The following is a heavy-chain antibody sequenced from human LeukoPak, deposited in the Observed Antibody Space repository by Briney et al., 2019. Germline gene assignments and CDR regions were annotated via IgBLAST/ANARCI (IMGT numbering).Heavy chain of an antibody. J-gene: IGHJ3*02. CDR3: ARDGVFGYGSNDAFHI. CDR2: ISGYNGKT. CDR1: GYTFTNYG. D-gene: IGHD5-18*01. V-gene: IGHV1-18*01. Sequence: ASVKVSCKASGYTFTNYGVSWVRQAPGQGFEWMGWISGYNGKTNYAQKLQGRVTMTTDTSTSTVYMELRSLRSDDTAVYYCARDGVFGYGSNDAFHIWGQGTMVTVSS.